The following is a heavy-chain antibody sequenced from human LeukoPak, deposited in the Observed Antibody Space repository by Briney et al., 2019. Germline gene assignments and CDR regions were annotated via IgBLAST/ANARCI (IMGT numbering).Heavy chain of an antibody. D-gene: IGHD6-13*01. CDR3: ATDRVSVAAALIEY. Sequence: GGSLRLSCAVSGFTFSTYSMNWVRQAPGKGLEWVSYISSTGSIVYYADSVKGRFTISRDNAKNSLYLQMNSLKDEDSAVYYCATDRVSVAAALIEYWGQGTLVTVSS. CDR1: GFTFSTYS. J-gene: IGHJ4*02. V-gene: IGHV3-48*02. CDR2: ISSTGSIV.